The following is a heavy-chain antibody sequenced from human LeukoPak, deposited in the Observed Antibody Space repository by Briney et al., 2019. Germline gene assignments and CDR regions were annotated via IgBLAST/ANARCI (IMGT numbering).Heavy chain of an antibody. CDR3: ARDLIPAHPYYYDSSGYPGY. J-gene: IGHJ4*02. CDR2: IKQDGSEK. V-gene: IGHV3-7*01. CDR1: GFTFSSYW. D-gene: IGHD3-22*01. Sequence: PGGSLRLCCAASGFTFSSYWMSWVRQAPGKGLEWVANIKQDGSEKYYVDSVKGRFTISRDNAKNSLYLQMNSLRAEDTAVYYCARDLIPAHPYYYDSSGYPGYWGQGTLVTVSS.